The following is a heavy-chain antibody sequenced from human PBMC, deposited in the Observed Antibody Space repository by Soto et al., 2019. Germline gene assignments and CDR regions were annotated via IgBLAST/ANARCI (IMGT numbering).Heavy chain of an antibody. CDR1: GNVFRSYG. J-gene: IGHJ6*02. D-gene: IGHD2-8*01. V-gene: IGHV1-69*13. CDR3: ARVRCFNGLCHTADYGMDV. CDR2: IIPISGAT. Sequence: SVKVSCKASGNVFRSYGINWVRQAPGQGLEWMGGIIPISGATNYAQKFQGRVAITADESTDTVYMELSRLRSEDTAVYFCARVRCFNGLCHTADYGMDVWGQGTTVTVSS.